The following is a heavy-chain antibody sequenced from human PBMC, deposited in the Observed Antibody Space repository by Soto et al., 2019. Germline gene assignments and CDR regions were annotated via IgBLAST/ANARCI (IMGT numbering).Heavy chain of an antibody. Sequence: QVQLVQSGAEVKKHGASVKVSCKASGYTFTSYYKHWVRQAPGQGLEWMGIINPSGGSTSYAQKFQGRVTMTRDTSTSTVYMELSSLRSEDTAVYYCARSKLELRLDYYYYYMDVWGKGTTVTVSS. J-gene: IGHJ6*03. D-gene: IGHD1-7*01. V-gene: IGHV1-46*03. CDR1: GYTFTSYY. CDR2: INPSGGST. CDR3: ARSKLELRLDYYYYYMDV.